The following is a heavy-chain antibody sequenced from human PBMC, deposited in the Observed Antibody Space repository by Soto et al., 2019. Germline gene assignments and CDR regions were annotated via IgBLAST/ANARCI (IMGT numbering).Heavy chain of an antibody. CDR2: ISGGVDST. V-gene: IGHV3-23*01. J-gene: IGHJ6*02. D-gene: IGHD6-13*01. CDR3: AVGPVAATPYHYYSCFDV. Sequence: PGGSLRLSCAASGFTFNRYAFHWVRQAPGKGLEWVSAISGGVDSTFYADSVKGRFTISRDNDKNIQYLQMNNLRAEDTAIYYCAVGPVAATPYHYYSCFDVWGQGTTVTVSS. CDR1: GFTFNRYA.